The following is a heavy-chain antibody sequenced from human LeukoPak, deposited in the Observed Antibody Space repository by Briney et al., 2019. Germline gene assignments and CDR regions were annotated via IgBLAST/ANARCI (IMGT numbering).Heavy chain of an antibody. CDR2: IYYSGST. CDR1: XGSIXSGXYY. Sequence: XXXTVXXGSIXSGXYYWSXXRQPXXKXXXXXXXIYYSGSTNYNPSLKSRVTISVDTSKNQFSPKLSSVTAADTAVYYCARSGSFDYLDGPYFDYWGQGTLVTVSS. CDR3: ARSGSFDYLDGPYFDY. D-gene: IGHD1-26*01. J-gene: IGHJ4*02. V-gene: IGHV4-61*01.